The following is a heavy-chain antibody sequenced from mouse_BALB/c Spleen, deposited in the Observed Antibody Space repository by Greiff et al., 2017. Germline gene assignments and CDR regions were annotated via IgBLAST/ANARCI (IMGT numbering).Heavy chain of an antibody. CDR3: AREFITTARYFDV. D-gene: IGHD1-2*01. J-gene: IGHJ1*01. CDR1: GFSLTSYG. V-gene: IGHV2-9*02. Sequence: QVQLKESGPGLVAPSQSLSITCTVSGFSLTSYGVHWVRQPPGKGLEWLGVIWAGGSTNYNSALMSRLSISKDNSKSQVFLKMNSLQTDDTAMYYCAREFITTARYFDVWGAGTTVTVSS. CDR2: IWAGGST.